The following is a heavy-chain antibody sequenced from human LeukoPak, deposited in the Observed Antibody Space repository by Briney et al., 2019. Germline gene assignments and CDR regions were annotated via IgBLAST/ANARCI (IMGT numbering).Heavy chain of an antibody. Sequence: GGSLRLSCAASGFTFSSYDMHWVRQAPGKGLEWVSYISSSTNTIYYADSVKGRFTISRDNAKNSLFLQMNSLRDEDTAVYYCARGGYGANDDAFDIWGQGTMVTVSS. V-gene: IGHV3-48*02. CDR3: ARGGYGANDDAFDI. D-gene: IGHD4-23*01. J-gene: IGHJ3*02. CDR1: GFTFSSYD. CDR2: ISSSTNTI.